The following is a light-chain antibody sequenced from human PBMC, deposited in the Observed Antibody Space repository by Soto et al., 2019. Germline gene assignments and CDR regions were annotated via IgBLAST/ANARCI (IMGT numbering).Light chain of an antibody. CDR3: YSYTSSSTVL. CDR2: DVS. CDR1: SSDVGGYNY. V-gene: IGLV2-14*01. J-gene: IGLJ2*01. Sequence: QSALTQPASVSGSPGQSITISCTGISSDVGGYNYVSWYLQHPDKAPKLMIYDVSNRRSGVSNRFSGSKSGNTASLTISGLQAEDEADYYCYSYTSSSTVLFGGGTKLTVL.